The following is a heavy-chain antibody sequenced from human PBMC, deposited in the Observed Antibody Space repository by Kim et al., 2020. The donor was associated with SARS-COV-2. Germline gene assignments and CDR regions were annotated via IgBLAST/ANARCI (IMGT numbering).Heavy chain of an antibody. CDR1: GFTFSDYW. D-gene: IGHD5-12*01. Sequence: GGSLRLSCVVSGFTFSDYWMSWVRQAPGKGLEWVANIRQGGSDKNYVDSVKGRFTISRDNAKNSLYVQMNSLRAEDTAIYYCARARWVANLFYFDYWGQGTLVTVSS. CDR2: IRQGGSDK. V-gene: IGHV3-7*01. J-gene: IGHJ4*02. CDR3: ARARWVANLFYFDY.